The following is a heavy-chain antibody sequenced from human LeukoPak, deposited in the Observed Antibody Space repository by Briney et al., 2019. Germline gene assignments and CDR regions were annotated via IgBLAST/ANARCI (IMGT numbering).Heavy chain of an antibody. CDR2: ISYDGSNK. D-gene: IGHD5-18*01. CDR1: GFTFSNYG. V-gene: IGHV3-33*05. J-gene: IGHJ4*02. CDR3: ARAFWVDTAMVPDY. Sequence: QPGGSLRLSCAASGFTFSNYGMHWVRQAPGKGLEWVAVISYDGSNKYYADSVKSRFAISRDNSKNTIYLQMNSLRAEDTAVYYCARAFWVDTAMVPDYWGQGTLVTVSS.